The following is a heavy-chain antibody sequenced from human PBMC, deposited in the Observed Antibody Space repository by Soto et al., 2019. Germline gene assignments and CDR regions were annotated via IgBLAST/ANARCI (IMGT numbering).Heavy chain of an antibody. Sequence: GASVKVSCKASGYTFTGYYMHWVRQAPGQGLEWMGWINPNSGGTNYAQKFQGRVTMTRDTSISTAYMELSRLRSDDTAVYYCARDRPHPGYSGYDLLGQPLYWGQGTLVTVSS. D-gene: IGHD5-12*01. J-gene: IGHJ4*02. CDR1: GYTFTGYY. CDR3: ARDRPHPGYSGYDLLGQPLY. CDR2: INPNSGGT. V-gene: IGHV1-2*02.